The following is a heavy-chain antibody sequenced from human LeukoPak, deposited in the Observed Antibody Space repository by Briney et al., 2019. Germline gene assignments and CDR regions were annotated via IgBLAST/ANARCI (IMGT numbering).Heavy chain of an antibody. CDR3: ARDHLGEFWSGYPNWFDP. Sequence: PGGSLRLSCAASGFTFSSYSMNWVRQAPGKGLEWVSSISSSSSYIYYADYVKGRFTISRDNAKNSLYLQMNSLRAEDTAVYYCARDHLGEFWSGYPNWFDPWGQGTLVTVSS. V-gene: IGHV3-21*01. J-gene: IGHJ5*02. CDR1: GFTFSSYS. D-gene: IGHD3-3*01. CDR2: ISSSSSYI.